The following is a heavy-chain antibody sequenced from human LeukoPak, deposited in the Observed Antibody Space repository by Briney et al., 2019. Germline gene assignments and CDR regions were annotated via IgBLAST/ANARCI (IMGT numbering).Heavy chain of an antibody. Sequence: GGSLRLSCAPSGLTFNIAWMTWVRQAPGKGLEWVSFISGSGTTIYYADSVQGRFTVSRDNTENSLSLQMNSLRAEDTALYYCARGGDYGDYFDYWGQGTLVTVSS. V-gene: IGHV3-48*04. CDR3: ARGGDYGDYFDY. CDR1: GLTFNIAW. D-gene: IGHD4-17*01. J-gene: IGHJ4*02. CDR2: ISGSGTTI.